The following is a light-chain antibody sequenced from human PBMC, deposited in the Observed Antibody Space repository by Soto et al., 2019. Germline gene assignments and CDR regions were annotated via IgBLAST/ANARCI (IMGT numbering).Light chain of an antibody. Sequence: QSVLTQPPSASGTPGQRATISCSGSSSNIGSNYVYWYQQLPGTTPKLLIYRNDQRPSGVPERLSGSKSYTSASLAISGLRSEDEADYYCAAWDDTLNCPVFGGGTKLTVL. CDR1: SSNIGSNY. V-gene: IGLV1-47*01. J-gene: IGLJ2*01. CDR3: AAWDDTLNCPV. CDR2: RND.